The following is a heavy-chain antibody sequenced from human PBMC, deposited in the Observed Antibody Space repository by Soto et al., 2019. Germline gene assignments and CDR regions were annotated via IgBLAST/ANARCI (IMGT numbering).Heavy chain of an antibody. D-gene: IGHD3-22*01. CDR1: GGSISSYY. V-gene: IGHV4-59*01. Sequence: QVQLQESGPGLVKPSETLSLTCTVSGGSISSYYWSWIRQPPGKGLEWIGYIYYSGSTNYNASLKSRVTISVDTSQNQFSLKLSSVTAADTAVYYCASDLINDSSGYGIWGQGTLVTVSS. J-gene: IGHJ4*02. CDR3: ASDLINDSSGYGI. CDR2: IYYSGST.